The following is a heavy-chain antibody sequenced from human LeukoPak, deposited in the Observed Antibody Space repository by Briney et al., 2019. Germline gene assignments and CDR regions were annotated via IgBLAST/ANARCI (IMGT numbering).Heavy chain of an antibody. V-gene: IGHV1-69*05. D-gene: IGHD5-12*01. CDR1: GGTFSSYA. Sequence: SVKASCKASGGTFSSYAISWVRQAPGQGLEWMGGIIPIFGTANYAQKFQGRVTMTRDTSTSTVYMELSSLRSEDTAVYYCARDLRGYSYYYGMDVWGQGTTVTVSS. CDR2: IIPIFGTA. CDR3: ARDLRGYSYYYGMDV. J-gene: IGHJ6*02.